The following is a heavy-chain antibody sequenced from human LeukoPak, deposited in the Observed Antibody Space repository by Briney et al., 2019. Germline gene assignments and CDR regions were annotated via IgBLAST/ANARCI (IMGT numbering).Heavy chain of an antibody. CDR2: IYYTGST. CDR3: AGAGSYRGYFDY. D-gene: IGHD1-26*01. J-gene: IGHJ4*02. Sequence: PSETLSLTCTVSGGSISSYYWSWIRQPPGKGLEWIGYIYYTGSTNNTSLKSRVTISVDTSKNQFSLKLSSVTAADTAVYYCAGAGSYRGYFDYWGQGTLVTVSS. V-gene: IGHV4-59*01. CDR1: GGSISSYY.